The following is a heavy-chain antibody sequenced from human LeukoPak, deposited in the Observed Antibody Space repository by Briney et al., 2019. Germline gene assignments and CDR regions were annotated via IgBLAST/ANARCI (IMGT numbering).Heavy chain of an antibody. Sequence: GGSLRLSCAASGFTFSNYGMSWVRQAPGKGLEWVSSISGSGGTTYYADSVKGRFTISRDKSKNTLYLQMNSLRAEDTAVYYCAKGNSGYYNDDFDIWGQGTMVTVSS. CDR3: AKGNSGYYNDDFDI. D-gene: IGHD3-22*01. CDR1: GFTFSNYG. J-gene: IGHJ3*02. CDR2: ISGSGGTT. V-gene: IGHV3-23*01.